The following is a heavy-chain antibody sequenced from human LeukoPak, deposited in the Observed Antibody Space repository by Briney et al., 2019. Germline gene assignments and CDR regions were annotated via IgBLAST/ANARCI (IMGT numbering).Heavy chain of an antibody. V-gene: IGHV1-69*13. Sequence: SVKVSCKASGGTFSSYAISWVRQAPGQGLEWMGGIIPIFGTANYAQKFQGRVTITADEFTSTAYMELSSLRSEDTAVYYCAMHKGVFRYFDYLLTPFDIWGQGTMVTVSS. CDR2: IIPIFGTA. J-gene: IGHJ3*02. CDR1: GGTFSSYA. CDR3: AMHKGVFRYFDYLLTPFDI. D-gene: IGHD3-9*01.